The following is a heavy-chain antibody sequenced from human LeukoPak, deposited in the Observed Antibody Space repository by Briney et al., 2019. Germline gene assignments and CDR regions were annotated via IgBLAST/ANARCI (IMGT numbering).Heavy chain of an antibody. CDR2: INHSGST. Sequence: PSETLSLTCAVYGGSFSGYYWSWIRQPPGKGLEWLGEINHSGSTNYNPSLKSRVTISVDTSKNQFSLKLSSVTAADTAVYYCARVGEGYCSSTSCYAGYYYYGMDVWGKGTTVTVSS. V-gene: IGHV4-34*01. CDR1: GGSFSGYY. CDR3: ARVGEGYCSSTSCYAGYYYYGMDV. D-gene: IGHD2-2*01. J-gene: IGHJ6*04.